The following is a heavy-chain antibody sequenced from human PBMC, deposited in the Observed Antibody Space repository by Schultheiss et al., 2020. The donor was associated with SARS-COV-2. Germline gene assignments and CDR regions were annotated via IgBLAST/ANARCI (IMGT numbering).Heavy chain of an antibody. Sequence: SETLSLTRTVSGDSISYNYWSWIRQPPGKGLEWTGYISCSGSTNHNPSLKSRVTISLDTSKNQFSLKVTSLTAADTAMYYCARLGAAAVGFQHWGQGTLVTVSS. D-gene: IGHD6-13*01. CDR2: ISCSGST. J-gene: IGHJ1*01. CDR1: GDSISYNY. V-gene: IGHV4-59*08. CDR3: ARLGAAAVGFQH.